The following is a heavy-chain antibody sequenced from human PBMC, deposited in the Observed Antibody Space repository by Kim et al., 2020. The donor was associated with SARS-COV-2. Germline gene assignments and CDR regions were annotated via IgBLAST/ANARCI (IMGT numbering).Heavy chain of an antibody. CDR2: IYYSGST. CDR3: WRDHREWLQYTANWYFDL. D-gene: IGHD3-3*01. V-gene: IGHV4-59*01. CDR1: GGSISSYY. Sequence: SETLSLTCTVSGGSISSYYWSWIRQPPGKGLEWIGYIYYSGSTNYNPSLKSRVTISVDTSKNQFSLKLSSVTAADTAVYYCWRDHREWLQYTANWYFDLWGRGTLVTVSS. J-gene: IGHJ2*01.